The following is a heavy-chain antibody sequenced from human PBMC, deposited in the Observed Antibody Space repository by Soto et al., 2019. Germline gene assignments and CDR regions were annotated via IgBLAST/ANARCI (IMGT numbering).Heavy chain of an antibody. CDR3: APYSHYIFIGTPAGNHCYYAKDV. CDR1: GGPFSKCS. CDR2: IIPVCGTT. Sequence: QVQLVQSGAEVKKPGSSVKVSCKASGGPFSKCSISCLRQAPGHGLEWMGGIIPVCGTTYYEEKFQGRVTIIADGYTSTAYMELSSMRSADTAGYYWAPYSHYIFIGTPAGNHCYYAKDVWGEWTTVIVTS. D-gene: IGHD2-15*01. V-gene: IGHV1-69*01. J-gene: IGHJ6*04.